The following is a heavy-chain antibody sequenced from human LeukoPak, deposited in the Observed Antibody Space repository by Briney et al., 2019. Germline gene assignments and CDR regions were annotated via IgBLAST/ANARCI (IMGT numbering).Heavy chain of an antibody. Sequence: GGSLRLSCAASGFTFSSYSMNWVRQAPGKGLEWVSLISWDGGSTYYADSVKGRFTISRDNSKNTLYLQMNSLRAEDTAVYYCARAYDILTGYCDYWGQGTLVTVSS. J-gene: IGHJ4*02. CDR3: ARAYDILTGYCDY. D-gene: IGHD3-9*01. V-gene: IGHV3-23*01. CDR2: ISWDGGST. CDR1: GFTFSSYS.